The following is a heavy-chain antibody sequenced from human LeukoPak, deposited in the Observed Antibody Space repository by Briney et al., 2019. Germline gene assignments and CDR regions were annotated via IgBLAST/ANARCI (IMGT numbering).Heavy chain of an antibody. CDR3: VEFYCSGGSCLDY. CDR2: ISYDGSNK. CDR1: GFTFSSYG. V-gene: IGHV3-30*03. J-gene: IGHJ4*02. D-gene: IGHD2-15*01. Sequence: GGSLRLSCAASGFTFSSYGMHWVRQAPGKGLEWVAVISYDGSNKYYADSVKGRFTISRDNSKNTLYLQMNSLRAEDTAVYYCVEFYCSGGSCLDYWGQGTLVTVSS.